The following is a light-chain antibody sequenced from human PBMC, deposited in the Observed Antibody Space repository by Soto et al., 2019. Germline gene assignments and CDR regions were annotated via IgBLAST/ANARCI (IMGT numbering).Light chain of an antibody. Sequence: DIVFTQSPDTLSLSPGERATLSFRASQLVSSSNFAWYQQKPAQAPRLLIYGASRRAPGIPERFSGSGSGTDFTLTISRLEPEDFAVYYCQQYLTSPKTFGQGTKVDNK. CDR3: QQYLTSPKT. V-gene: IGKV3-20*01. CDR2: GAS. J-gene: IGKJ1*01. CDR1: QLVSSSN.